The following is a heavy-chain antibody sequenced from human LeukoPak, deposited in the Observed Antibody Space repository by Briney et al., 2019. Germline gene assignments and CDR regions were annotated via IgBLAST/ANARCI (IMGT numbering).Heavy chain of an antibody. CDR2: INPGDSET. V-gene: IGHV5-51*01. Sequence: GESLKISCKAFGYNFPDFWSGWVRQMPGKGLEWIGIINPGDSETRYNPSFQGQVTISADTSFTTAYLQWSSLTASDSAIYYCAKHGRRGNGPYNWFDPWGRGTLVTVSS. J-gene: IGHJ5*02. CDR1: GYNFPDFW. D-gene: IGHD2-8*01. CDR3: AKHGRRGNGPYNWFDP.